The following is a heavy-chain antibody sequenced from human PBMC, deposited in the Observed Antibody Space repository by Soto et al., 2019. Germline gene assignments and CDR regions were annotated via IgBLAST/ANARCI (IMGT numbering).Heavy chain of an antibody. CDR3: AKDPNWNDGSDYYYYGMDV. V-gene: IGHV3-23*01. CDR1: GFTFSSYA. D-gene: IGHD1-1*01. Sequence: PGGSLRLSCAASGFTFSSYAMSWVRQAPGKGLEWVSAISGSGGSTYYADSVKGRFTISRDNSKNTLYLQMNSLRAEDTAVYYCAKDPNWNDGSDYYYYGMDVWGQGTTVTVS. CDR2: ISGSGGST. J-gene: IGHJ6*02.